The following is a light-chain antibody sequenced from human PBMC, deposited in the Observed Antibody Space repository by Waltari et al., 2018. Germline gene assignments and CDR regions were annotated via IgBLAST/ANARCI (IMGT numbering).Light chain of an antibody. CDR2: ENN. Sequence: QSVLTQPPSVSAAPGQKVTISCSGSSSNIGKDYVSWYQHLPGTAPKPLIYENNKRPSGIPDRFSGSKSGTSATLGITGLQTGDEADYYCAVWDTSLNPVFGGGTKLTVL. CDR1: SSNIGKDY. CDR3: AVWDTSLNPV. J-gene: IGLJ2*01. V-gene: IGLV1-51*02.